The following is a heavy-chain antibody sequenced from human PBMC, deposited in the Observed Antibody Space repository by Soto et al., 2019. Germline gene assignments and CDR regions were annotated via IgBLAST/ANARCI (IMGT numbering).Heavy chain of an antibody. D-gene: IGHD2-21*01. J-gene: IGHJ4*02. V-gene: IGHV3-23*01. CDR3: VKGEDVIVVIVYDY. CDR1: GFTFSSHA. CDR2: VSGSGGTT. Sequence: LRLSCAASGFTFSSHAMSWVRQAPGKGLEWVSSVSGSGGTTQYADSVKGRFTISRDNSKNTLYLQMNSLRAEDTALYYCVKGEDVIVVIVYDYWGQGTPVTVSS.